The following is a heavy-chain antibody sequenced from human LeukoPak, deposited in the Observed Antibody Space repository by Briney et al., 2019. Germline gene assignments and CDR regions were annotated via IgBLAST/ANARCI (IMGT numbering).Heavy chain of an antibody. CDR1: DGAIAGYS. Sequence: SETLSLTCSVSDGAIAGYSWSWIRQAPGKGLEWIGYIYYSGDTNYNPSLQSRVTMSGDTSKNQFSLKLSSVTAADTAVYYCARGGYYYDSSGYFSFHYWGQGTLVTVSS. D-gene: IGHD3-22*01. J-gene: IGHJ4*02. CDR2: IYYSGDT. V-gene: IGHV4-59*12. CDR3: ARGGYYYDSSGYFSFHY.